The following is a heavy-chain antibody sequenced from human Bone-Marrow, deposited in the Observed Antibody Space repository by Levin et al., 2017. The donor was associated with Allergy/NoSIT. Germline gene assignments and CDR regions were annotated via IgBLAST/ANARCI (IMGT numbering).Heavy chain of an antibody. CDR2: ISSSGSTI. Sequence: LSLTCAASGFTFSDYYMSWIRQAPGKGLEWVSYISSSGSTIYYADSVKGRFTISRDNAKNSLYLQMNSLRAEDTAVYYCARTYYDFWSGTNWFDPWGQGTLVTVSS. D-gene: IGHD3-3*01. V-gene: IGHV3-11*01. J-gene: IGHJ5*02. CDR3: ARTYYDFWSGTNWFDP. CDR1: GFTFSDYY.